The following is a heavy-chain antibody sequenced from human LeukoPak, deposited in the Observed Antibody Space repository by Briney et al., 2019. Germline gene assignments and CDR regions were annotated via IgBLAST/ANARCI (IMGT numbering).Heavy chain of an antibody. CDR1: GFTFSNYA. V-gene: IGHV3-23*01. D-gene: IGHD1-14*01. Sequence: GGSLRLSCAASGFTFSNYAMNWVRQAPGKGLEWVSTISGSGGSTYDADSVKGRFTISRDNSKNTLHLQMNSLRAEDTAVYYCAKGNQRAYDAFDIWGQGTMVTVSS. J-gene: IGHJ3*02. CDR2: ISGSGGST. CDR3: AKGNQRAYDAFDI.